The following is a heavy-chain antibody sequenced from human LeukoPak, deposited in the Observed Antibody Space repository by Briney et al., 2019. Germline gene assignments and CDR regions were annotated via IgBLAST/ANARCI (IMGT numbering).Heavy chain of an antibody. J-gene: IGHJ6*02. CDR2: ISAYNGNT. CDR1: GYTFTSYG. CDR3: ARDGRFLEWKAYGMDV. Sequence: ASVKVSCKASGYTFTSYGISWVRQAPGQGLEWMGWISAYNGNTNYAQKLQGRVTMTTDTSTSTAYMELRSLRSDDTAVYYCARDGRFLEWKAYGMDVWGQGTTVTVSS. D-gene: IGHD3-3*01. V-gene: IGHV1-18*01.